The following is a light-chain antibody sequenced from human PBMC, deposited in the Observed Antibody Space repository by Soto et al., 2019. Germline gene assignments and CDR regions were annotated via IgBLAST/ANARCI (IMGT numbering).Light chain of an antibody. V-gene: IGKV1-5*01. CDR1: QSISSW. Sequence: DIQMTQSPSTLSASVGDRVTITCRACQSISSWLAWYQQKPGKAPKLLIYDASSLESGVPSRFSGSGSGTEFTLTISSLQPDDFATYYCQQYNSYSWTFGKGTKVEIK. J-gene: IGKJ1*01. CDR3: QQYNSYSWT. CDR2: DAS.